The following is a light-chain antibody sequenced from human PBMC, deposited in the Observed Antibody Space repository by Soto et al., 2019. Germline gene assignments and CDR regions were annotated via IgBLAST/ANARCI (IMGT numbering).Light chain of an antibody. CDR1: SSDVGGYNY. V-gene: IGLV2-14*01. Sequence: QSALTQPASVSGSPGQSITISCTGTSSDVGGYNYVSWYQQHPGKAPKLMIYDVSNRPSGVSNRFSGSKSGNTASLTISGLQTEDEADYYCSSYTSRTTDVVFGGGTKVTAL. CDR3: SSYTSRTTDVV. CDR2: DVS. J-gene: IGLJ2*01.